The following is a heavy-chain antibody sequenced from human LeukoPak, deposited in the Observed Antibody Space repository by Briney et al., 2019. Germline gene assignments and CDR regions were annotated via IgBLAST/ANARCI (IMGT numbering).Heavy chain of an antibody. V-gene: IGHV3-30*18. Sequence: PGGSLRLSCAASGFTFSSYGMHWVRQAPGKGLEWVAVISYDGSNKYYADSVKGRFTIPRDNSKNTLYLQMNSLRAEDTAVYYCAKDPFDYWGQGTLVTVSS. CDR3: AKDPFDY. J-gene: IGHJ4*02. CDR2: ISYDGSNK. CDR1: GFTFSSYG.